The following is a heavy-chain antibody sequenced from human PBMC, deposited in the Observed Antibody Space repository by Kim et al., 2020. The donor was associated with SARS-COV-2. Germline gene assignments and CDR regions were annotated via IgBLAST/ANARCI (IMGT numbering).Heavy chain of an antibody. V-gene: IGHV5-51*01. J-gene: IGHJ6*03. D-gene: IGHD3-16*01. Sequence: YSPSFQGKVTISADKSISTAYLQWSSLKASDTARYYCARHRGYYYYYMDVWGKGTTVTVSS. CDR3: ARHRGYYYYYMDV.